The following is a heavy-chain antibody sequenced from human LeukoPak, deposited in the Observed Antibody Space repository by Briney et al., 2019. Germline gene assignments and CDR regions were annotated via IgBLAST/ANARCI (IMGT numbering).Heavy chain of an antibody. Sequence: GGSLRLSCAASGFTFRSYGMSWVRQAPGKGLEWVSSISGSGVGIYCADSVKGRFTISRDNSKNTLYLQMNSLRVEDTAVYYCAKATYCSSSSCKPGLYYYYYMDVWGKGTTVTVSS. CDR1: GFTFRSYG. J-gene: IGHJ6*03. V-gene: IGHV3-23*01. CDR2: ISGSGVGI. CDR3: AKATYCSSSSCKPGLYYYYYMDV. D-gene: IGHD2-2*01.